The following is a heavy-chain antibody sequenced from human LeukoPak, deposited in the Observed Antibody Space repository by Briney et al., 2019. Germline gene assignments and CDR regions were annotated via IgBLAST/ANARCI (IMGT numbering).Heavy chain of an antibody. J-gene: IGHJ4*02. CDR1: GFTFSSYA. V-gene: IGHV3-23*01. CDR2: ISGSGDNT. Sequence: GGSLRLSCVVSGFTFSSYAMSWVRQAPGKGLGWVSAISGSGDNTYYADSVKGRFTISRDNSKNTLYVQMNSLGTEDTAAYYCAKGSYYDSSGSFYFDYWGQGTLVTVSS. D-gene: IGHD3-22*01. CDR3: AKGSYYDSSGSFYFDY.